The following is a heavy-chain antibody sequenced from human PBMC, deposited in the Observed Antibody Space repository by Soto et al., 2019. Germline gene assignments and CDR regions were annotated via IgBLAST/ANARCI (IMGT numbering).Heavy chain of an antibody. V-gene: IGHV4-59*01. Sequence: PSETLSLTCTVSGGSISSYYWSWIRQPPGKGLEWIGYIYYSGSTNYNPSLKSRVTISVGTSKNQFSLKLSSVTAADTAVYYCARGGDSGSWYSLQFDPWGQGTLVTVSS. J-gene: IGHJ5*02. CDR2: IYYSGST. CDR3: ARGGDSGSWYSLQFDP. CDR1: GGSISSYY. D-gene: IGHD6-13*01.